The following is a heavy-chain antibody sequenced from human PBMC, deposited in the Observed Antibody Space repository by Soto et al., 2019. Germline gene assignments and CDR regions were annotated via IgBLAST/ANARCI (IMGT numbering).Heavy chain of an antibody. V-gene: IGHV4-59*01. Sequence: QVQLQESGPGLVKPSETLSLTCTVSGGSISSYYWSWIRQPPGKRLEWIGYIYYSGSTNYNPSLKSRVTISVDTSKNQFSLKLSSVTAADTAVYYCARGGGNSLYWYFDLWGRGTLVTVSS. J-gene: IGHJ2*01. CDR1: GGSISSYY. CDR2: IYYSGST. D-gene: IGHD2-21*02. CDR3: ARGGGNSLYWYFDL.